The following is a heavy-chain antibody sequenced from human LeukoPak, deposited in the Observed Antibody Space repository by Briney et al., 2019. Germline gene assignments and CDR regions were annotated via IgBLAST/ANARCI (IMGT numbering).Heavy chain of an antibody. CDR2: ISASGAGT. Sequence: GGSLRLSCAASGFTFSSYWMSWVRQAPGKGLEWVSAISASGAGTYYADSVKGRFTISRDNSKNTLYLQMNSLRAEDTAVYYCAKGGEYQFDYWGQGTLVTVSS. CDR3: AKGGEYQFDY. D-gene: IGHD2/OR15-2a*01. CDR1: GFTFSSYW. V-gene: IGHV3-23*01. J-gene: IGHJ4*02.